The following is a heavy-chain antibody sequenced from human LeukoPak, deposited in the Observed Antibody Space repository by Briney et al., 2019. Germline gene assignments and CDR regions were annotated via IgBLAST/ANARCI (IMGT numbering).Heavy chain of an antibody. V-gene: IGHV3-7*01. CDR3: AKNRGAGSHYYYHMNV. CDR1: GFTFTNYW. J-gene: IGHJ6*03. CDR2: IKQDGSQK. Sequence: PGGSLRLSCVASGFTFTNYWMNWVRQAPGKGLEWVASIKQDGSQKSYVDSVKGRFTISRDNAKNSLSLQMDSLRGEDTAVYYCAKNRGAGSHYYYHMNVWGKGTTVTVSS. D-gene: IGHD1-26*01.